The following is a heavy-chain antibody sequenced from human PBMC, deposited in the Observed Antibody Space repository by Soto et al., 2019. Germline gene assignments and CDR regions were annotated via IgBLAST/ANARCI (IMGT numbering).Heavy chain of an antibody. CDR3: ARDDCNGGSCDGGHYLDL. CDR2: ISPKFGRT. CDR1: DYIFLAYG. D-gene: IGHD2-15*01. V-gene: IGHV1-18*01. Sequence: QVPLVQSGPEVKKSGASVKVSCTAPTDYIFLAYGFDWVRQAPGQGLEWMGWISPKFGRTNYARTLQDKFTMTTDVSTKTVSMELRDLRSDDTAVYYCARDDCNGGSCDGGHYLDLWGSGTPLSVSS. J-gene: IGHJ2*01.